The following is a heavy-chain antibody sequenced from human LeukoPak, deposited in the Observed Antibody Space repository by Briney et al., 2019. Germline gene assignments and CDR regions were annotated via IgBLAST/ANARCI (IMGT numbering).Heavy chain of an antibody. D-gene: IGHD2-15*01. V-gene: IGHV4-4*02. J-gene: IGHJ3*02. CDR2: IYHSGST. CDR3: ARLPGCSGGSCYRAFDM. Sequence: SETLSLTCAVSGGSISSSNWWSWVRQPPGKGLEWIGEIYHSGSTNYNPSLKSRVTISVDTSKNQFSLKLSSVTAADTAVYYCARLPGCSGGSCYRAFDMWGQGTMVTVSS. CDR1: GGSISSSNW.